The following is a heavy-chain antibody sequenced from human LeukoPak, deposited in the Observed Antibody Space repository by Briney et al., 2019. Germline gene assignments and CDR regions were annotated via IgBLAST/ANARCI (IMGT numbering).Heavy chain of an antibody. J-gene: IGHJ4*02. D-gene: IGHD1-26*01. CDR1: GTTFSRSA. CDR2: VIPILGTT. CDR3: ARDDGSATLGFGS. Sequence: SVKVSCKASGTTFSRSAINWVRQAPGQGLEWIGGVIPILGTTNYAQKFQDRVSITTDESTSTAYMEVSSLRSVDTDVYFCARDDGSATLGFGSWGQGTLVTVSS. V-gene: IGHV1-69*05.